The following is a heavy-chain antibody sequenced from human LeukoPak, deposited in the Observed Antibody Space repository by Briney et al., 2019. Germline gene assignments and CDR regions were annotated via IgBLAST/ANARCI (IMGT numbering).Heavy chain of an antibody. Sequence: SETLSLTCTVSGGSISSGDYYWSWIRQPPGKGLEWIGYIYYSGSTYYNPSLKSRVTISVDTSKNQFSLKLSSVTAADTAVYYCARHRAAAPSFDYWGQGTLVTVSS. J-gene: IGHJ4*02. CDR1: GGSISSGDYY. D-gene: IGHD6-13*01. V-gene: IGHV4-30-4*08. CDR3: ARHRAAAPSFDY. CDR2: IYYSGST.